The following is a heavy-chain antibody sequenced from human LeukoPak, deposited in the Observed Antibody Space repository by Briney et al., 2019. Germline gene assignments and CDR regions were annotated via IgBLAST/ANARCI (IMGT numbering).Heavy chain of an antibody. Sequence: TGGSLRLSCAASGFTFSSYAMSWVRQAPGKGLEWVSAISGSGGSTYYADSVRGRFTTSRDNSKNTLYLQMNSLRAEDTAVYYCARDLSNWPGYWGQGTLVTVSS. CDR2: ISGSGGST. J-gene: IGHJ4*02. CDR3: ARDLSNWPGY. CDR1: GFTFSSYA. D-gene: IGHD1-20*01. V-gene: IGHV3-23*01.